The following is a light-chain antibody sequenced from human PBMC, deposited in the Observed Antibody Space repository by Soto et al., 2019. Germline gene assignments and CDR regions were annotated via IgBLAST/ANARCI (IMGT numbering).Light chain of an antibody. V-gene: IGLV2-14*01. Sequence: QSALTQPASVSGSPGQSITISCTGTNSDIGVYNYVSWFQQHPGKAPKLLIYEVHYRPSGVSDRFSGSKSGNTASLTISGLRPEDEADYYCSSYTATRTYVFGTGTKSPS. CDR1: NSDIGVYNY. J-gene: IGLJ1*01. CDR3: SSYTATRTYV. CDR2: EVH.